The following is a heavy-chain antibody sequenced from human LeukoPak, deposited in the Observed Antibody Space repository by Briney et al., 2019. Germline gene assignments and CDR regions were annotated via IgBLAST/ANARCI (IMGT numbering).Heavy chain of an antibody. CDR2: ISNDGRST. Sequence: PEGSLRLSCAASGFTFSNYAMSWVRQAPGKGLEWISSISNDGRSTYYADSVKGRFTISRDNAKNTLSLRMNSLRADDTAVYYCAKGGSTAWTAAEYWGQGTLVTVSS. CDR3: AKGGSTAWTAAEY. CDR1: GFTFSNYA. J-gene: IGHJ4*02. V-gene: IGHV3-23*01. D-gene: IGHD2-2*01.